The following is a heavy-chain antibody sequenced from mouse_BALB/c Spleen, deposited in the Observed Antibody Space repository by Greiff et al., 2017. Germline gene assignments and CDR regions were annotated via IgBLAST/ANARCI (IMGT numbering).Heavy chain of an antibody. CDR3: ARNLGLRKVYYAMDY. D-gene: IGHD1-1*01. Sequence: QVQLKESGPGLVQPSQSLSITCTVSGFSLTSYGVHWVRQSPGKGLEWLGVIWSGGRTDYNAAFISRLSISKDNSKSQVFFKMNSLQANDTAIYYCARNLGLRKVYYAMDYWGQGTSVTVSS. CDR1: GFSLTSYG. V-gene: IGHV2-2*02. J-gene: IGHJ4*01. CDR2: IWSGGRT.